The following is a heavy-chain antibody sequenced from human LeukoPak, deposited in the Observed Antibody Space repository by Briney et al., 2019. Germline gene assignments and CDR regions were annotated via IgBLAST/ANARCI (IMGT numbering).Heavy chain of an antibody. Sequence: GGSLRLSCAASGFTFSSYSMNWVRQAPGKGLEWVSFISSRSSTIYYADSVKGRFTISRDNSKNTLYLQMNSLRAEDTAVYYCAKCGLLSDYFDYWGQGTLVTVSS. J-gene: IGHJ4*02. D-gene: IGHD3-22*01. CDR2: ISSRSSTI. V-gene: IGHV3-48*01. CDR1: GFTFSSYS. CDR3: AKCGLLSDYFDY.